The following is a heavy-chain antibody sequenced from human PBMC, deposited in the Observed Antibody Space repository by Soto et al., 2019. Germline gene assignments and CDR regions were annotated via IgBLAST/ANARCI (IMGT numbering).Heavy chain of an antibody. V-gene: IGHV3-74*01. J-gene: IGHJ4*02. CDR2: INDDGIST. CDR3: TRGPRSTSAGTGAF. D-gene: IGHD6-13*01. Sequence: GGSLRLSCAASGFTFSMYWMHWVRQVPGKGPEWVSRINDDGISTNYADSVKGRFTISRDNAKNTLYLQMNALRVEDTAVYYCTRGPRSTSAGTGAFWGQGTLVTVSS. CDR1: GFTFSMYW.